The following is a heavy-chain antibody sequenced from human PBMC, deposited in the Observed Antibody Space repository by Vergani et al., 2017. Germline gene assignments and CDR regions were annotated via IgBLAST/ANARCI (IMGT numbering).Heavy chain of an antibody. Sequence: EQLVETGGDVVQFGASLRISCAASGFSFSTYNMHWVRQAPGKGLEWVSSISGNNDDVYYADSVKGRFTISRDNAKNSLYLDMSSLRAEDTAVYYCVRDVRVSRTWGQGTLVAVSS. CDR2: ISGNNDDV. J-gene: IGHJ3*01. CDR3: VRDVRVSRT. V-gene: IGHV3-21*02. CDR1: GFSFSTYN.